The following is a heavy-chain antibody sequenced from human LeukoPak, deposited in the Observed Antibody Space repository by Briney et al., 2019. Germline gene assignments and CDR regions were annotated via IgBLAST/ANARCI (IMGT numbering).Heavy chain of an antibody. CDR3: ARTSELFGDRSGYYYIS. CDR1: GYTFTGYY. J-gene: IGHJ4*02. V-gene: IGHV1-2*02. CDR2: INPNSGGT. D-gene: IGHD3-22*01. Sequence: GASVKVSCKASGYTFTGYYMHWVRQAPGQGLEWMGWINPNSGGTNYAQKFQGRVTMTRDTSISTAYMELSRLRSDDTAVYYCARTSELFGDRSGYYYISWGQGTLVTVSS.